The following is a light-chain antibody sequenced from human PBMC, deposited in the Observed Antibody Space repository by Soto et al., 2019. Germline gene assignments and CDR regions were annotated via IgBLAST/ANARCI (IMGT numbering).Light chain of an antibody. CDR2: DAS. Sequence: EIVLTQSPATLSLSPGERATLSCGASQSVGSTNLAWYQQKPGLAPRLLLYDASNRATGIADRFSGSGSGTDFTLTINRLEPEDFAVYHCQQYGSSPFTFGPGTKVDMK. CDR3: QQYGSSPFT. CDR1: QSVGSTN. J-gene: IGKJ3*01. V-gene: IGKV3D-20*01.